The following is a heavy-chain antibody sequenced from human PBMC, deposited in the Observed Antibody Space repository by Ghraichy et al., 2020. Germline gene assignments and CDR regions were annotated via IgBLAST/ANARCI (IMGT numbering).Heavy chain of an antibody. Sequence: GGSLRLSCAASGFTFSIYSMNWVRQAPGKGLEWVSYISSSSTTIYYADSVKGRFTISRDNAKNSLYLQINSLRDEDTAVYYCARVGNYYMDVWGKGTTVTVSS. J-gene: IGHJ6*03. CDR2: ISSSSTTI. V-gene: IGHV3-48*02. CDR1: GFTFSIYS. D-gene: IGHD3-10*01. CDR3: ARVGNYYMDV.